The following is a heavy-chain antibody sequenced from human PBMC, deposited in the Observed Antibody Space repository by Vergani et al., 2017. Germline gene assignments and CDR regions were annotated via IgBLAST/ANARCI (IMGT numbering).Heavy chain of an antibody. J-gene: IGHJ2*01. D-gene: IGHD3-22*01. Sequence: QVQLVQSGAEVKKPGSSVKVSCKASGGTFSSYAISWVRQAPGQGLEWMGGIIPIFGTANYAQKSQGRVTITADESTSTAYMELSSLRSEDTAVYYCARGGYYYDSSGYYPYWYFDLWGRGTLVTVSS. CDR2: IIPIFGTA. V-gene: IGHV1-69*12. CDR1: GGTFSSYA. CDR3: ARGGYYYDSSGYYPYWYFDL.